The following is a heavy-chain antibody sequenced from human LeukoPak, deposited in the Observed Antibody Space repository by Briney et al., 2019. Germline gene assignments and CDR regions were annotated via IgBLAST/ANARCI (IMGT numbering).Heavy chain of an antibody. Sequence: SKTLSLTCAVYGGSFSGYYWSLIRQPPGKGLEWIGEINHSGSTNYNPSLKSRVTISVDTSKNQFSLKLSSVTAADTAVYYCATPDCSSTSCYEGDAFDIWGQGTMVTVSS. V-gene: IGHV4-34*01. CDR2: INHSGST. J-gene: IGHJ3*02. D-gene: IGHD2-2*01. CDR1: GGSFSGYY. CDR3: ATPDCSSTSCYEGDAFDI.